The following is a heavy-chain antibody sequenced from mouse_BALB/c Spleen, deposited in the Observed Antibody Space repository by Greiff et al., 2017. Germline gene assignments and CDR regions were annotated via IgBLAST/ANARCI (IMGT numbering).Heavy chain of an antibody. Sequence: EVQGVESGGGLVKPGGSLKLSCAASGFTFSSYAMSWVRQTPEKRLEWVASISSGGSTYYPDSVKGRFTISRDNARNILYLQMSSLRSEDTAMYYCARDGPYWGQGTTLTVSS. CDR2: ISSGGST. D-gene: IGHD1-1*02. CDR1: GFTFSSYA. V-gene: IGHV5-6-5*01. J-gene: IGHJ2*01. CDR3: ARDGPY.